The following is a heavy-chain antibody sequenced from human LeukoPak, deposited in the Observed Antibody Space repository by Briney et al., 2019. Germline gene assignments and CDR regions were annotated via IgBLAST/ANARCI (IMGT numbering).Heavy chain of an antibody. J-gene: IGHJ4*02. CDR3: ARGEGGCGVTAAAGY. CDR2: IYYSGSP. V-gene: IGHV4-39*01. CDR1: GGSISSSRDY. Sequence: SETLSLTCIVSGGSISSSRDYWGWIRQPPGKGLEWLGSIYYSGSPYYNPSLKSRVTISVDTSKNQFSLKLSSVTAADTAVYYCARGEGGCGVTAAAGYWGQGTLVTVSS. D-gene: IGHD5-12*01.